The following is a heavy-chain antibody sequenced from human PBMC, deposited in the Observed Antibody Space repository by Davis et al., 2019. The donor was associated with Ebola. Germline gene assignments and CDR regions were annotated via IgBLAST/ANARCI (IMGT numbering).Heavy chain of an antibody. CDR2: ISSSSSYI. V-gene: IGHV3-21*01. CDR1: GFTFSSYS. D-gene: IGHD6-19*01. Sequence: GSLRLSCAASGFTFSSYSMNWVRQAPGKGLEWVSSISSSSSYIYYADSVKGRFTISRDNAKNSLYLQMNSLRAEDTAVYYCARVREWLVREGDYWGQGTLVTVSS. CDR3: ARVREWLVREGDY. J-gene: IGHJ4*02.